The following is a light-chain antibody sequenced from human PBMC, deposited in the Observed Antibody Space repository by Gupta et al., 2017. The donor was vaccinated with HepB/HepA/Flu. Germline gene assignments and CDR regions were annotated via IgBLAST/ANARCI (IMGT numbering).Light chain of an antibody. Sequence: SYVLTQPPSVSVAPGKTARITCGGNNIGSQSVNWYQQKPGQAPVLVIYYDSDRPSGIPERFSGSNSGNTATLTISRVEAGDEADYYCQVWDSNSDNVLFGGGTKLTVL. J-gene: IGLJ2*01. CDR1: NIGSQS. CDR3: QVWDSNSDNVL. CDR2: YDS. V-gene: IGLV3-21*04.